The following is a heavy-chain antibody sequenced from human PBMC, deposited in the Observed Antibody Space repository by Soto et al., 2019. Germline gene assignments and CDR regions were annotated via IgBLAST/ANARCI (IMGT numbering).Heavy chain of an antibody. CDR2: VSWNSGAK. D-gene: IGHD2-21*02. Sequence: PGGSLRLSCVASGFSFDDFVMNWVRQRPGKGLERVSSVSWNSGAKLYADSVKGRFAISRDSAKKSVYLQMNSLRPDDTAFYYCAKGVATAVPALDYWGQGTLVTVSS. J-gene: IGHJ4*02. V-gene: IGHV3-9*01. CDR1: GFSFDDFV. CDR3: AKGVATAVPALDY.